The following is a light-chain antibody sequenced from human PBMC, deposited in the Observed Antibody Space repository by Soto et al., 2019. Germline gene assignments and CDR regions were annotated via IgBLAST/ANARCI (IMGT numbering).Light chain of an antibody. Sequence: EIVMTQSPATLSVSPGEGASLSCRASQSLNSNLAWYQQKRGQAPRLLIYGASTRATGIPARFSGSGSGTEFTLTISSLQSEDSAVYYCQQYKNWTLTFDGGTKVEIK. CDR3: QQYKNWTLT. CDR1: QSLNSN. V-gene: IGKV3-15*01. J-gene: IGKJ4*01. CDR2: GAS.